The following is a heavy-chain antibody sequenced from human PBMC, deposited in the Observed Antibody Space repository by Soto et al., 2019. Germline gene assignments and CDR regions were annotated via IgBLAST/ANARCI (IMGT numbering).Heavy chain of an antibody. J-gene: IGHJ4*02. Sequence: QVQLVQSGAEVKKPGASVKVSCKASGYTFTSYAMHWVRQAPGQRLEWMGWINAGNGNTKYSQKFQGRVTITRDTSASTAYMELSSLRSEDTAVYYCARNIVATIVFDYWGQGTLVTVSS. V-gene: IGHV1-3*01. CDR3: ARNIVATIVFDY. CDR2: INAGNGNT. D-gene: IGHD5-12*01. CDR1: GYTFTSYA.